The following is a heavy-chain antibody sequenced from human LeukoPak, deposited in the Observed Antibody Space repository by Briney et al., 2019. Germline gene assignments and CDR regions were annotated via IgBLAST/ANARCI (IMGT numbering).Heavy chain of an antibody. J-gene: IGHJ4*02. CDR1: GGSIRSNY. Sequence: SETLSLTCTVSGGSIRSNYWNWIRQSPGKGLEWIGYIHNSGNTNQNPSLNSRVTISVDTSKNQFSLKLSSVTAADTAVYYCARSDTIFGVVIQNAHEFDYWGQGTLVTVSS. D-gene: IGHD3-3*01. V-gene: IGHV4-4*08. CDR2: IHNSGNT. CDR3: ARSDTIFGVVIQNAHEFDY.